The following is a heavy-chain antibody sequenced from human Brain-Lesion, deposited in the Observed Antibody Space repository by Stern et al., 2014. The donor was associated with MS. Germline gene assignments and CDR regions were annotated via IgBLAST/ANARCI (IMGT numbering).Heavy chain of an antibody. CDR3: ARFPASRPHVFDS. V-gene: IGHV4-4*02. CDR2: SDHSGST. CDR1: GGSISSSNW. Sequence: QVQLQESGPGLVKPSGTLSLTCAVSGGSISSSNWWSWVRQSPGKGPEWIGESDHSGSTIYNPSLKSRVTASVAKSKNRFSLNLGSVPAADTAVYFCARFPASRPHVFDSWGQGTLVTVSS. D-gene: IGHD6-13*01. J-gene: IGHJ4*02.